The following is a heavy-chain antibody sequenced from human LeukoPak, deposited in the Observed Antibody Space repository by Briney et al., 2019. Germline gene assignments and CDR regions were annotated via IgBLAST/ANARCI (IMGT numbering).Heavy chain of an antibody. CDR3: ARSSFRAAGKGFDP. D-gene: IGHD6-13*01. J-gene: IGHJ5*02. CDR2: IYYSGST. V-gene: IGHV4-59*05. Sequence: SETLSLTCTVSGGSISSYYWSWIRQPAGKGLEWIGTIYYSGSTYCNPSLKSRVTISVDTSKNQFSLKLSSVTAADTAVYYCARSSFRAAGKGFDPWGQGTLVTVSS. CDR1: GGSISSYY.